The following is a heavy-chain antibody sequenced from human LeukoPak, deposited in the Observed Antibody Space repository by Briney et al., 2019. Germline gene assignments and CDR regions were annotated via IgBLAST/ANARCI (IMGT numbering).Heavy chain of an antibody. D-gene: IGHD2-15*01. CDR3: ARANRAVAGDYYYWYMDA. Sequence: ASVKVSCTASEYTFTDYYMHWVRQAPGQGLEWMAWVNTNSGATDYAQKFQGRFTMTRDTSISTAYMELSSLRSDDTAVYYCARANRAVAGDYYYWYMDAWGKGTTVTVSS. CDR1: EYTFTDYY. V-gene: IGHV1-2*02. CDR2: VNTNSGAT. J-gene: IGHJ6*03.